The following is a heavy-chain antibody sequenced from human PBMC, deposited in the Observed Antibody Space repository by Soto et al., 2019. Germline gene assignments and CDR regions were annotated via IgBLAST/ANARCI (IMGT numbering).Heavy chain of an antibody. V-gene: IGHV4-59*01. CDR1: GGSISSYY. D-gene: IGHD2-2*01. CDR2: IYYSGST. Sequence: PSETLSLTCTVSGGSISSYYWSWIRQPPGKGLEWIGYIYYSGSTNYNPSLKSRVTISVDTSKNQFSLKLSSVTAADTAVYYCARGSSTNYHYYYYMDVWGKGTTVTVSS. J-gene: IGHJ6*03. CDR3: ARGSSTNYHYYYYMDV.